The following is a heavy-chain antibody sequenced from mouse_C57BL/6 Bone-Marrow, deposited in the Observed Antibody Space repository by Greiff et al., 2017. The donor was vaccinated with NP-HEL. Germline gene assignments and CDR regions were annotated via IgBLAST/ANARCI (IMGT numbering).Heavy chain of an antibody. CDR2: INPGSGGT. CDR3: ARMGGPDY. D-gene: IGHD1-1*02. J-gene: IGHJ2*01. V-gene: IGHV1-54*01. Sequence: LVESGAELVRPGTSVKVSCKASGYAFTNYLIEWVTQRPGQGLEWIGVINPGSGGTNYNEKFKGKATLTADKSSSTAYMQLSSLTSEDSAVYFCARMGGPDYWGQGTTLTVSS. CDR1: GYAFTNYL.